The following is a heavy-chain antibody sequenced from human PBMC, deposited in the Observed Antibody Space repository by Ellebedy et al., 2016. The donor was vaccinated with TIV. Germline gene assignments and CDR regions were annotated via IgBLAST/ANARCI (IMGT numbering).Heavy chain of an antibody. Sequence: GESLKISCAASGLTVSSNYMSWVRQAPGKGLEWVSILYSGGNTYYADSVQGRFTISRDNSKNTLILQVNSLRAEDTAVYYCAREMLGGGYSFVTDCWGQGTLVTVSS. D-gene: IGHD5-18*01. V-gene: IGHV3-66*01. CDR2: LYSGGNT. J-gene: IGHJ4*02. CDR3: AREMLGGGYSFVTDC. CDR1: GLTVSSNY.